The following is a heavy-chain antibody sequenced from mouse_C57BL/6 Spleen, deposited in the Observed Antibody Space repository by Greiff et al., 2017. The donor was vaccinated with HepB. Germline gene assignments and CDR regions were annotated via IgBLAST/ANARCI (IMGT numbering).Heavy chain of an antibody. CDR2: IHPSDSDT. CDR3: AIDYGYDGAWFAY. Sequence: QVHVKQPGAELVKPGASVKVSCKASGYTFTSYWMHWVKQRPGQGLEWIGRIHPSDSDTNYNQKFKGKATLTVDKSSSTAYMQLSSLTSEDSAVYYCAIDYGYDGAWFAYWGQVTLVTVSA. D-gene: IGHD2-2*01. CDR1: GYTFTSYW. J-gene: IGHJ3*01. V-gene: IGHV1-74*01.